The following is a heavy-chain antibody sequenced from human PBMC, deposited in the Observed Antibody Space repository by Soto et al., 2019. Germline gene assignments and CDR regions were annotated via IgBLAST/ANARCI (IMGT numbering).Heavy chain of an antibody. J-gene: IGHJ4*02. CDR1: GYTFTNYG. D-gene: IGHD2-15*01. CDR3: ARDIGYCSGGSCYLWNYFDY. V-gene: IGHV1-18*01. CDR2: ITTDKGKA. Sequence: ASVKVSCKTSGYTFTNYGISWVRQAPGQGLEWMGWITTDKGKATYAQKFQGRVTMTTDTSTSTAYMELSSLRSEDTAVYYCARDIGYCSGGSCYLWNYFDYWGQGTLVTVSS.